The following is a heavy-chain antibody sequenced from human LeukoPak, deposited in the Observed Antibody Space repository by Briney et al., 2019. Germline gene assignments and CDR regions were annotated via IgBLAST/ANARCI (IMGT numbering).Heavy chain of an antibody. D-gene: IGHD1-1*01. CDR2: IYYSGST. V-gene: IGHV4-39*01. CDR1: GGSISSYY. J-gene: IGHJ5*02. CDR3: ARPVPSRLGWFDP. Sequence: SETLSLTCTVSGGSISSYYWGWSRQPPGKGLEWIGSIYYSGSTYYNPSLKSRVTISVDTSENQFSLKLSSVTAADTAVYYCARPVPSRLGWFDPWGQGTLVTVSS.